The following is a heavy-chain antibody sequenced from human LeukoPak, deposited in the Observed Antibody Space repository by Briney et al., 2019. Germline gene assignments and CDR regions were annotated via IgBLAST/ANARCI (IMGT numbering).Heavy chain of an antibody. CDR3: ARGRTPGYYDFWSGQGDWFDP. J-gene: IGHJ5*02. V-gene: IGHV1-8*01. D-gene: IGHD3-3*01. CDR1: GYTFTSYD. Sequence: ASVKVSCKASGYTFTSYDINSVRQATGQGLEWMGWMNPNSGNTGYAQKFQGRVTMTRNTSISTAYMELSSLRSEDTAVYYCARGRTPGYYDFWSGQGDWFDPWGQGTLVTVSS. CDR2: MNPNSGNT.